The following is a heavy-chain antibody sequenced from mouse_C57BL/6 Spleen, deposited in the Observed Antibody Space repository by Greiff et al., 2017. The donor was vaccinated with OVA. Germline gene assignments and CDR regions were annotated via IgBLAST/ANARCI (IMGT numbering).Heavy chain of an antibody. V-gene: IGHV1-64*01. Sequence: QVQLQQPGAELVKPGASVKLSCKASGYTFTSYWMHWVKQRPGQGLEWIGMIHPNSGSTNYNEKFKSKATLTVDKSSSTAYMQLSSLTSEDSAVYYCARGDDGYPYYAMDDWGQGTSVTVSS. J-gene: IGHJ4*01. CDR3: ARGDDGYPYYAMDD. CDR1: GYTFTSYW. D-gene: IGHD2-3*01. CDR2: IHPNSGST.